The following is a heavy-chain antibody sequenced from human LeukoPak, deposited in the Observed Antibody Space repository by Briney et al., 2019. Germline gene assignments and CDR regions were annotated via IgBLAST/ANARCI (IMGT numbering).Heavy chain of an antibody. CDR1: GGSISSYY. CDR2: IYTSGST. D-gene: IGHD3-22*01. J-gene: IGHJ5*02. V-gene: IGHV4-4*07. CDR3: ARVGPEYYYDSSGPNWFDP. Sequence: SETLSLTCTVSGGSISSYYWSWIRQPAGKGLEWIGRIYTSGSTNYNPSLKSRVTISVDTSKNQFSLKLSSVTAADTAVYYCARVGPEYYYDSSGPNWFDPWGQGTLVTVSS.